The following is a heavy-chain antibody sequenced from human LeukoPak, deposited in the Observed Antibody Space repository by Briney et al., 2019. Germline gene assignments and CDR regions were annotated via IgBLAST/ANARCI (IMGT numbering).Heavy chain of an antibody. CDR2: IYYSGST. V-gene: IGHV4-39*01. Sequence: SSETLSLTCTVSGGSISSSSHYWGWIRQPPGKGLEWIGSIYYSGSTYYNPSLKSRVTISVDMSKNQFSLKLSSVTAADTAVYYCARLYDSSGYHDGEDYWGQGTLVTVSS. CDR3: ARLYDSSGYHDGEDY. J-gene: IGHJ4*02. CDR1: GGSISSSSHY. D-gene: IGHD3-22*01.